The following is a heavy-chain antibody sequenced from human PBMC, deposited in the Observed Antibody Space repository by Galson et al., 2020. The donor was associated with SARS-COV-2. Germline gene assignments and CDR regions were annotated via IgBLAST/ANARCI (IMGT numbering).Heavy chain of an antibody. CDR2: IRSKGNGYAT. CDR3: TCYSGYDQTYLGFDY. D-gene: IGHD5-12*01. V-gene: IGHV3-73*01. J-gene: IGHJ4*02. CDR1: GFTFSGSA. Sequence: GGSLRLSCAGSGFTFSGSAIHWVRQAPGKGLEWVGRIRSKGNGYATAYAASVKGRFTISRDDSKNTAFLQVNSLKTEDTAVYYCTCYSGYDQTYLGFDYWGQGTLVTVSS.